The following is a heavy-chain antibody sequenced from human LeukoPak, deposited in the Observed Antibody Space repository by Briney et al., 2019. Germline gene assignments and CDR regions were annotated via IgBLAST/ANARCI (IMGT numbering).Heavy chain of an antibody. CDR2: ISWNGGVI. D-gene: IGHD1-1*01. V-gene: IGHV3-9*01. J-gene: IGHJ5*02. Sequence: GGSLRLSCAASGLTFGDYAMDWVRQAPGKGLEWVSGISWNGGVIGYAGSVKGRFTISRDNAKNSLYLQIDSLRADDTAFYYCTRGSQSTGGRFDPWGQGTLVIVSS. CDR3: TRGSQSTGGRFDP. CDR1: GLTFGDYA.